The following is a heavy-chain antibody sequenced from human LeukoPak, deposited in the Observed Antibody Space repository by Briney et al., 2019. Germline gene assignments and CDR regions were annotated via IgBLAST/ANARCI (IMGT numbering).Heavy chain of an antibody. CDR1: GGSVSSGGYY. Sequence: SETLSLTCTVSGGSVSSGGYYWSWIRQPPGKGLEWIGYIYHSGSTYYNPSLKSRVTISVDRSKNQFSLKLSSVTAADTAVYYCARAMTPEYFQHWGQGTLVTVSS. V-gene: IGHV4-30-2*01. J-gene: IGHJ1*01. CDR2: IYHSGST. CDR3: ARAMTPEYFQH. D-gene: IGHD3-22*01.